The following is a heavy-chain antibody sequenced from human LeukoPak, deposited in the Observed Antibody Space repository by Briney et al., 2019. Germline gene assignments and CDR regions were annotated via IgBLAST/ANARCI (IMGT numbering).Heavy chain of an antibody. D-gene: IGHD6-25*01. CDR2: VYGGGHA. V-gene: IGHV4-30-2*06. Sequence: SETLSLTCTVSGDSVGSGPNYWSWIRQSPMKGLEWIGWVYGGGHAYHNPSLLGRATISLDKSKNQFSLTLTSVTAADTAVYYCAEATGEAAAARLWGPGTLVTVSS. CDR1: GDSVGSGPNY. CDR3: AEATGEAAAARL. J-gene: IGHJ1*01.